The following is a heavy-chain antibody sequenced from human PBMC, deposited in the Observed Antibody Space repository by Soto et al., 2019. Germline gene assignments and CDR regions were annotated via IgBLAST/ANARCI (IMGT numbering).Heavy chain of an antibody. CDR3: ARVGSTEGAFDI. CDR1: VYTFTSYY. D-gene: IGHD1-26*01. J-gene: IGHJ3*02. Sequence: XSVKVSCKASVYTFTSYYMHWVRQAPGQGLEWMGIINPSGGSTSYAQKFQGRVTMTRDTSTSTVYMELSSLRSEDTAVYYCARVGSTEGAFDIWGQGTTVTVSS. CDR2: INPSGGST. V-gene: IGHV1-46*01.